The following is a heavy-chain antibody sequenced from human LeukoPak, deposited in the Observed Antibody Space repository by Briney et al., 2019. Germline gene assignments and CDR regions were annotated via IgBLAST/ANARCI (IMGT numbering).Heavy chain of an antibody. D-gene: IGHD3-16*01. J-gene: IGHJ4*02. Sequence: ASVKVSCKASGYTFTSYDINWVRQATGQGLERMGWMNPNSGNTGYAQKFQGRVAITRNTSISTAYMELSSLRSEDTAEYYCARGRGGREGFDYWGQGTLVTVSS. CDR1: GYTFTSYD. CDR3: ARGRGGREGFDY. V-gene: IGHV1-8*03. CDR2: MNPNSGNT.